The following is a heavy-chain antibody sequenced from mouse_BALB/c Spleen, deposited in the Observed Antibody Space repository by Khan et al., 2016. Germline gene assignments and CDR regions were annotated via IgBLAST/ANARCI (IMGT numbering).Heavy chain of an antibody. CDR1: GYSFTSYY. CDR2: IDPFNGGT. CDR3: TSSTQSFYAMDY. Sequence: VQLQQSGPELMKPGASVKISCKASGYSFTSYYMHWVKQSHGKSLEWIGYIDPFNGGTSYNQKFKGKATLTVAKSSSTAYMHLSSLTSEDSAVYCCTSSTQSFYAMDYWGQGTSVTVSS. D-gene: IGHD1-1*01. V-gene: IGHV1S135*01. J-gene: IGHJ4*01.